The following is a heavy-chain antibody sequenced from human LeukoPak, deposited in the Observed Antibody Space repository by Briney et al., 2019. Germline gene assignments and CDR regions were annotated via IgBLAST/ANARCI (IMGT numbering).Heavy chain of an antibody. D-gene: IGHD1-26*01. J-gene: IGHJ4*02. CDR2: IRYSGTT. V-gene: IGHV4-39*07. Sequence: SETLSLTCTVSGGSIRTDSYNWGWIRQPPGKGLEWIASIRYSGTTYYNPSLKSRVTMSVDASKNEFSLNLSSVTAADTAVFYCARVGAAYFEHWGQGTVVTVSS. CDR3: ARVGAAYFEH. CDR1: GGSIRTDSYN.